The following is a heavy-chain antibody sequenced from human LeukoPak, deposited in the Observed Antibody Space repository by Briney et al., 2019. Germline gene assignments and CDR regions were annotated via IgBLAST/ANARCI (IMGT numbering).Heavy chain of an antibody. CDR2: IYYSGST. Sequence: SETLSLTCTVSGGSISSYYWSWVRQPPGKGLEWIGYIYYSGSTNYNPSLKSRVTISVDTSKNQFSLKLSSVTAADTAVYYCARAVAGFDYWGQGTLVTVSS. J-gene: IGHJ4*02. CDR3: ARAVAGFDY. CDR1: GGSISSYY. V-gene: IGHV4-59*01. D-gene: IGHD6-19*01.